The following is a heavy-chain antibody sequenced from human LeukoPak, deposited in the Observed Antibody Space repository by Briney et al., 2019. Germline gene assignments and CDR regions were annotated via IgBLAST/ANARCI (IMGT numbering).Heavy chain of an antibody. CDR3: ARDSGTLGYCSGGSCYGLGAFDI. V-gene: IGHV3-53*01. Sequence: GGSLRLSCAASGFTVSSNYMSWVRQAPGKGLEWVSVIYSGGSTYYADSVKGRFTISRDNSKNTLYLQMNSLRAEDTAVYYCARDSGTLGYCSGGSCYGLGAFDIWGQGTMVTVSS. CDR2: IYSGGST. J-gene: IGHJ3*02. D-gene: IGHD2-15*01. CDR1: GFTVSSNY.